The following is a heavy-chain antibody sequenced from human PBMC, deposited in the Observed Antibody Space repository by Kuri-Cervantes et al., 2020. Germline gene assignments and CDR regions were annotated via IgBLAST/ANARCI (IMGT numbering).Heavy chain of an antibody. J-gene: IGHJ4*02. CDR3: ATNYGSGFGSFDY. CDR2: IYTSVST. D-gene: IGHD3-10*01. Sequence: SETLSLTCTVSGGSISSYYWSWIRQPAGKGLEWIGRIYTSVSTNYNPSLKSRVTISVDRSKNQFSLKLSSVTAADTAVYYCATNYGSGFGSFDYWGQGTLVTVSS. V-gene: IGHV4-4*07. CDR1: GGSISSYY.